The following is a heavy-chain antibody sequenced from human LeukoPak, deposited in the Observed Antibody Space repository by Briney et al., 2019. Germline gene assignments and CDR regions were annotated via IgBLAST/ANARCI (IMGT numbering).Heavy chain of an antibody. CDR3: ARHWFGAFDI. CDR2: INSDGSST. V-gene: IGHV3-74*01. D-gene: IGHD3-10*01. J-gene: IGHJ3*02. Sequence: GGSLRLSCAASGFTFSDYYMSWVRQAPGKGLMWVSRINSDGSSTSYADSVKGRFTISRDNAKNTLYLQMNSLRAEDTAVYYCARHWFGAFDIWGQGTMVTVSS. CDR1: GFTFSDYY.